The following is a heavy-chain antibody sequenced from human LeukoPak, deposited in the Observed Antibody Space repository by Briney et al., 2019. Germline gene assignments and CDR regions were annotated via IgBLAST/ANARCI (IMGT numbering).Heavy chain of an antibody. CDR1: GFNFSNYT. Sequence: GGSLRLSCAASGFNFSNYTMTWVRQAPGKGLEWVSVVTGSSRYTYYADSVKGRFTISRDNSKNILYLEMNSLRVEDTAIYYCAKDRSSSTSCSNYWGRGTLVTVSS. D-gene: IGHD2-2*01. J-gene: IGHJ4*02. CDR3: AKDRSSSTSCSNY. CDR2: VTGSSRYT. V-gene: IGHV3-23*01.